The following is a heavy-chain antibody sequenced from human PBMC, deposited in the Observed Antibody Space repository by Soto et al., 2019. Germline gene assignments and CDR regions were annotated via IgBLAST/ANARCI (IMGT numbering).Heavy chain of an antibody. D-gene: IGHD3-10*01. CDR1: GFSLSNTRMG. CDR2: IFSNDEK. V-gene: IGHV2-26*01. J-gene: IGHJ5*02. CDR3: TRIEKGSATYT. Sequence: QVTLKESGPVLVKPTETLTLTCTVSGFSLSNTRMGVSWIRQHPGKALEWLAHIFSNDEKSYSTSLKSRLTISKDTSKSQVVLSMTNMDPVDTATYYCTRIEKGSATYTWGQGTLVTVSS.